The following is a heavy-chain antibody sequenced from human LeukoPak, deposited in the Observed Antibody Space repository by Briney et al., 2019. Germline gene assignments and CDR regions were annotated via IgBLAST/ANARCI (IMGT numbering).Heavy chain of an antibody. Sequence: ASVKVSCKASGYTFTGYYIHWVRQAPGQGLEWMGWINPNSGGTNYAQKFQGRVTMTRDTSISTAYMELSRLRSDDTAVYYCARVLTTGTPPLDYWGQGTLVTVSS. CDR3: ARVLTTGTPPLDY. D-gene: IGHD1-1*01. CDR2: INPNSGGT. J-gene: IGHJ4*02. V-gene: IGHV1-2*02. CDR1: GYTFTGYY.